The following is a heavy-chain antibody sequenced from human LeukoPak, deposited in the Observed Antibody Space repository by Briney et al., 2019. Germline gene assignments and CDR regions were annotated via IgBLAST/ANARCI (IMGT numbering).Heavy chain of an antibody. V-gene: IGHV4-34*01. CDR1: GGSISGYY. CDR2: IDHSGST. CDR3: ARVLEGSSGQHWYFDL. D-gene: IGHD6-19*01. J-gene: IGHJ2*01. Sequence: SETLSLTCTVSGGSISGYYWSWIRQPPGKGLEWIGEIDHSGSTNYNPSLKSRVTISVDTSKNQFSLRLSSVTAADTAVYYCARVLEGSSGQHWYFDLWGRGTLVTVSS.